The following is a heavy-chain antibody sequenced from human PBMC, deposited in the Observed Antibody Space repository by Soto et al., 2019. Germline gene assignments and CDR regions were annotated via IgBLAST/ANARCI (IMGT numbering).Heavy chain of an antibody. D-gene: IGHD3-3*01. CDR1: GLTFSSYD. CDR2: IGTAGDT. CDR3: ARGVVDYDFWSGYSNNWFDP. Sequence: VGSLRLSCAASGLTFSSYDMHWVRQATGKGLEWVSAIGTAGDTYYPGSVKGRFTISRENAKNSLYLQMNSLRAGDTAVYYCARGVVDYDFWSGYSNNWFDPWGQGTLVTVSS. V-gene: IGHV3-13*01. J-gene: IGHJ5*02.